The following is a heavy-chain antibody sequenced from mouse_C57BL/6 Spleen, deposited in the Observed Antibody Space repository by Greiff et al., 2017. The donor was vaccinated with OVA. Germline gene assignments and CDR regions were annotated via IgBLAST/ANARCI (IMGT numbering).Heavy chain of an antibody. CDR1: GYTFTSYW. Sequence: VQLQESGAELAKPGASVKLSCKASGYTFTSYWMHWVKQRPGQGLEWIGYINPSSGYTKYNQKFKDKATLPADKSSSTAYMQLSSLTYEDSAVYYCARDGDDYDEGGDCWGQGTTLTVSS. D-gene: IGHD2-4*01. CDR2: INPSSGYT. V-gene: IGHV1-7*01. J-gene: IGHJ2*01. CDR3: ARDGDDYDEGGDC.